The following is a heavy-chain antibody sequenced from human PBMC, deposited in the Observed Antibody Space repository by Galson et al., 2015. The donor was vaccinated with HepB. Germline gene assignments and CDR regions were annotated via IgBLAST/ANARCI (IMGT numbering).Heavy chain of an antibody. D-gene: IGHD3-22*01. V-gene: IGHV3-33*08. CDR3: AREEGYYDSSGYYRMDAFDI. CDR1: GFTFSSYG. J-gene: IGHJ3*02. Sequence: SLRLSCAASGFTFSSYGMHWVRQAPGKGLEWVAVIWYDGSNKYYADSVKGRFTISRDNSKNTLYLQMNSLRAEDTAVYYCAREEGYYDSSGYYRMDAFDIWDQGTMVTVSS. CDR2: IWYDGSNK.